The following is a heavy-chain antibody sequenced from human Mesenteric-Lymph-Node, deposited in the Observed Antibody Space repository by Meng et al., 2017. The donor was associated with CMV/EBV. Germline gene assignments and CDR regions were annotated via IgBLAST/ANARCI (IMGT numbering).Heavy chain of an antibody. CDR2: ISSSSSYI. Sequence: GESLKISCAASGFTFSSYSMNWVRQAPGKGLEWVSSISSSSSYIYYADSVKGRFTISRDNAKNSLYLQMNGLKTEDTAVYYCTRGRTAAGTKYYFDYWGQGTLVTVSS. CDR3: TRGRTAAGTKYYFDY. J-gene: IGHJ4*02. CDR1: GFTFSSYS. V-gene: IGHV3-21*03. D-gene: IGHD6-13*01.